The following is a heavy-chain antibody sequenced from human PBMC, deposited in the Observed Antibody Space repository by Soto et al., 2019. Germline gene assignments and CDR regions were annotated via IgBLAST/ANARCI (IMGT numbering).Heavy chain of an antibody. CDR3: TRERSYGWSAY. D-gene: IGHD5-18*01. J-gene: IGHJ4*02. CDR2: IYSGGTT. V-gene: IGHV3-66*01. CDR1: GFTVTNNY. Sequence: VQLVESGGGLVQPGGSLRVSCAASGFTVTNNYMSWVRQAPGKGLQWVSVIYSGGTTDYAYSVKDRFTISRDNSRNTLYLQMSRLRGDDTAVYYCTRERSYGWSAYWSQGSLVTVSS.